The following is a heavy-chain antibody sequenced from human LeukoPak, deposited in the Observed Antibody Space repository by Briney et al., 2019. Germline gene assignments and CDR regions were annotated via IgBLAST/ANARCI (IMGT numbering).Heavy chain of an antibody. V-gene: IGHV4-39*01. D-gene: IGHD6-13*01. Sequence: PSETLSLTCTVFGDSVSSSNYYWAWFRQPPGKGLDWIGSLYYDGRTYYSPSLESRVTVSVDTSKNQFALKLTSVTAADTAVYYCARANNSSWHNWGQGTLVTVSS. CDR3: ARANNSSWHN. J-gene: IGHJ4*02. CDR1: GDSVSSSNYY. CDR2: LYYDGRT.